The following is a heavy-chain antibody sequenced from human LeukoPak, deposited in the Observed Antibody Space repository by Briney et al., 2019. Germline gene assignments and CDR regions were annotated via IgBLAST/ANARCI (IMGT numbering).Heavy chain of an antibody. CDR2: IRSKAYGGTT. CDR1: GFTFGDYA. J-gene: IGHJ6*03. V-gene: IGHV3-49*04. D-gene: IGHD5-24*01. CDR3: AKGSDGYKFYQYHYMDV. Sequence: PGGSLRLSCTASGFTFGDYAMSWVRQAPGKGLEWGGFIRSKAYGGTTEYAASVKGRFTISRDDSKSIAYLQMNSLKTEDTAVYYCAKGSDGYKFYQYHYMDVWGKGTTVTISS.